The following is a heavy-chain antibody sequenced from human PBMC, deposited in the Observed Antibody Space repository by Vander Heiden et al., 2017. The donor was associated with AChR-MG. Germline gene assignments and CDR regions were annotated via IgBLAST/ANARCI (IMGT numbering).Heavy chain of an antibody. J-gene: IGHJ5*01. CDR2: IFHTGNS. V-gene: IGHV4-31*03. CDR3: ARVGFFFDA. Sequence: QVHLEESTPGLLNPSQTLSLTCNGSGTSIRRSTPYWAWSRQSPVQGLEWIGYIFHTGNSYYNPSLKTRLTMSVDTSKNQFSLHLASVTAADAAIYYCARVGFFFDAWGHGTHVTVSS. CDR1: GTSIRRSTPY.